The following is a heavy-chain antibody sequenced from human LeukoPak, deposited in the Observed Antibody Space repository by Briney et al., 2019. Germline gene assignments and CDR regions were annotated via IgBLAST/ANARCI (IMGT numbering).Heavy chain of an antibody. CDR3: AKYFGCSSTSCSNYYYYMDV. CDR1: GFTFSDYY. J-gene: IGHJ6*03. D-gene: IGHD2-2*01. CDR2: ISSSGSTI. V-gene: IGHV3-11*01. Sequence: PGGSLRLSCAASGFTFSDYYMSWIRQAPGKGLEWVSYISSSGSTIYYADSMKGRFTISRDNAKNSLYLQMNSLRAEDTAVYYCAKYFGCSSTSCSNYYYYMDVWGKGTTVTVSS.